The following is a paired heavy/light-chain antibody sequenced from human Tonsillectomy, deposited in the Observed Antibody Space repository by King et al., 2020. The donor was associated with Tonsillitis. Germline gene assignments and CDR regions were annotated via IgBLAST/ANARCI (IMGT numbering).Light chain of an antibody. CDR3: CSYAGSFIWV. V-gene: IGLV2-23*01. Sequence: QSALTQPASVSGSPGQSITISCTGTSSDVGSYNFVSWYQQHPGKAPKLMIYEGSKRPSGVSNRFSGSKSGNTASLTISGLQADDEGDYYCCSYAGSFIWVFGGGTKVTVL. CDR2: EGS. J-gene: IGLJ3*02. CDR1: SSDVGSYNF.
Heavy chain of an antibody. J-gene: IGHJ4*02. CDR1: GYRFTSFW. CDR3: ARQEATEADY. CDR2: IDPSDSHT. D-gene: IGHD1-26*01. Sequence: EVQLVQSGAEVKKPGESLSISCKASGYRFTSFWITWVRQMPEKGLEWMGRIDPSDSHTNYGPSFQGHVTISADKSISTAYLQWSSLNASDTAIYYCARQEATEADYWGQGTLVTVSS. V-gene: IGHV5-10-1*03.